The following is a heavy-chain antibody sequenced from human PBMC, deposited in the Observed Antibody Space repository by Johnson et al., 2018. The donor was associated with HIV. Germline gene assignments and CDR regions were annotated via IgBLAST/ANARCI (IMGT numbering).Heavy chain of an antibody. J-gene: IGHJ3*02. CDR1: GFTFSSYA. V-gene: IGHV3-30-3*01. Sequence: QMLLVESGGGVVQPGRSLRLSCAASGFTFSSYAMHWVRQAPGKGLEWVAVISYDGSNKYYADSVKGRFTISRDNSKNTLYLQMNSLRAEDTAVYYCAKDEQWLNDAFDIWGQGTMVTVSS. CDR3: AKDEQWLNDAFDI. D-gene: IGHD6-19*01. CDR2: ISYDGSNK.